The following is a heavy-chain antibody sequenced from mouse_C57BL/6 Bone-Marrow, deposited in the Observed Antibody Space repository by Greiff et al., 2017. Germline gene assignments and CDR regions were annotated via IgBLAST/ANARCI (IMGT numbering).Heavy chain of an antibody. D-gene: IGHD1-1*01. CDR3: ARGGYYYGPYAMDY. V-gene: IGHV1-50*01. Sequence: VQLQQPGAELVKPGASVKLSCKASGYTFTSYWMQWVKQRPGQGLEWIGEIDPSDSYTNYNQKFKGKATLTVDTSSSTAYMHLSSLTSEDSAVYYCARGGYYYGPYAMDYWGQGTSVTVSS. CDR2: IDPSDSYT. CDR1: GYTFTSYW. J-gene: IGHJ4*01.